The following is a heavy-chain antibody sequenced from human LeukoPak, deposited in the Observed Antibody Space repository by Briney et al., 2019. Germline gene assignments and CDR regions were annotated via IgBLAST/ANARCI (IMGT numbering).Heavy chain of an antibody. CDR3: ARVDLAAWFDY. Sequence: GGSLRLSCAASGFTFSSYWMSWVRQAPGKGREWVANIKQDGSEKYYVDSVKGRFTISRDNAKNSLYLQMNSLRAEDTAVYYCARVDLAAWFDYWGQGTLVTVSS. CDR1: GFTFSSYW. J-gene: IGHJ4*02. D-gene: IGHD6-25*01. V-gene: IGHV3-7*04. CDR2: IKQDGSEK.